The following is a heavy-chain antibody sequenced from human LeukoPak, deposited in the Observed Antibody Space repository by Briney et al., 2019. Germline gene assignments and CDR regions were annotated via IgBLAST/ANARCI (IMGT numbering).Heavy chain of an antibody. Sequence: GGSLRLSCAASGFTFSNYGMHWVRQAPGKGVEWVAIISYDGSNKDYADSVKGGFTISRENSKKTVYRQKNSLRGEDTAVYYSAKDREFRDIVLVLAAITHWGQGTLVTVSS. CDR1: GFTFSNYG. D-gene: IGHD2-15*01. CDR2: ISYDGSNK. J-gene: IGHJ4*02. CDR3: AKDREFRDIVLVLAAITH. V-gene: IGHV3-30*18.